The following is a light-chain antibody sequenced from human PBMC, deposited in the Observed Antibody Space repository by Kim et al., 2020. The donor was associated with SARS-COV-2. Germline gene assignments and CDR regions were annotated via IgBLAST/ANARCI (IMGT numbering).Light chain of an antibody. CDR1: QSVSSL. V-gene: IGKV1-5*01. CDR2: DAS. Sequence: DIHMTQSPSTLSAYIGDRVTITCRASQSVSSLLAWYQQKPGQAPNLLIYDASSLKSGVPSRFSGRGSGTEFTLTIRRLQPDDFATYYCQQYNTSPRTFGQGTKVDIK. CDR3: QQYNTSPRT. J-gene: IGKJ1*01.